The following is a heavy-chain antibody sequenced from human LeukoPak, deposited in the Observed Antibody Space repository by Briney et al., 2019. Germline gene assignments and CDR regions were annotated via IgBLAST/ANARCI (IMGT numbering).Heavy chain of an antibody. V-gene: IGHV3-43D*03. CDR3: AKATSSWHEFDY. CDR2: ITWDADST. CDR1: GFTFDDYA. J-gene: IGHJ4*02. Sequence: PGGTLRLSCAASGFTFDDYAMHWVRQAPGKGLEWVSLITWDADSTYYADSVKGRFTIPRDNSKNSLYLQMNSLRAEDTALYYCAKATSSWHEFDYWGQGTLVTVSS. D-gene: IGHD6-13*01.